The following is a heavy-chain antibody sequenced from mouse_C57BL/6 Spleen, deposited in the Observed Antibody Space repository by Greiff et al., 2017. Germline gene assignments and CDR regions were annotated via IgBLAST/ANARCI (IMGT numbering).Heavy chain of an antibody. J-gene: IGHJ1*03. CDR1: GYTFTDYN. Sequence: VQLQQSGPELVKPGASVKMSCKASGYTFTDYNMHWVKQSHGKSLEWIGYINPNNGGTSYNQKFKGKATLTVNKSSSTAYMELRSLTSEDSAVYYCARGYGSRWYFDVWGTGTTVTVSS. CDR3: ARGYGSRWYFDV. CDR2: INPNNGGT. D-gene: IGHD1-1*01. V-gene: IGHV1-22*01.